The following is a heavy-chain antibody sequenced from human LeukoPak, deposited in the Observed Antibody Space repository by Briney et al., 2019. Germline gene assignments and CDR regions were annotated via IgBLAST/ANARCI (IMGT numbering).Heavy chain of an antibody. Sequence: GGSLRLSCAASGFTFSSYSMNWVRQAPGKGLEWVSAISGSGGSTYYADSVKGRFTISRDNAKNSLYLQMNSLRAEDTAVYYCARGDSSSWYRYYYYGMDVWGQGTTVTVSS. CDR3: ARGDSSSWYRYYYYGMDV. D-gene: IGHD6-13*01. V-gene: IGHV3-21*01. CDR2: ISGSGGST. J-gene: IGHJ6*02. CDR1: GFTFSSYS.